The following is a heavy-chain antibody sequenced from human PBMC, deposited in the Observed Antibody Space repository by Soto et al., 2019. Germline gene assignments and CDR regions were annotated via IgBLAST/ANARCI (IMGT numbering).Heavy chain of an antibody. CDR3: ARDTYYYDSSGYLLLGYFDY. J-gene: IGHJ4*02. CDR2: ISSSGSTI. D-gene: IGHD3-22*01. Sequence: GGSLRLSCAASGFTFSSYEMNWVRQAPGKGLEWVSYISSSGSTIYYADSVKGRFTISRDNAKNSLYLQMNSLRAEDTAVYYCARDTYYYDSSGYLLLGYFDYWGQGTLVTVSS. CDR1: GFTFSSYE. V-gene: IGHV3-48*03.